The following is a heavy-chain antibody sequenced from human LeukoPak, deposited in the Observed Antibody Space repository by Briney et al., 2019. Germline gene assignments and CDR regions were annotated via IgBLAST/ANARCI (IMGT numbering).Heavy chain of an antibody. Sequence: SETLSLTCAVYGGSFSGYYWSWIRQPPGKGLEWIGEINHSGSTNYNPSLKSRVTISVDTSKNQFSLKLSSVTAADTAVYYCAITRPDIVVVSDAFDIWGQGTMVTVSS. CDR3: AITRPDIVVVSDAFDI. CDR2: INHSGST. D-gene: IGHD2-15*01. V-gene: IGHV4-34*01. J-gene: IGHJ3*02. CDR1: GGSFSGYY.